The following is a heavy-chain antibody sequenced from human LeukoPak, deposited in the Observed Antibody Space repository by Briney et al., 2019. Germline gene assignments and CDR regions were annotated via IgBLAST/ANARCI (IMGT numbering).Heavy chain of an antibody. J-gene: IGHJ4*02. CDR3: ARDRAYLRSGYSYPFDY. D-gene: IGHD3-22*01. V-gene: IGHV1-46*01. Sequence: GASVKVSCKASGYTFITYDMHWVRQAPGQGLEWMGTINPSGGGTSSAQKFQGRGAMTRDTSTSTGYMELRSLRSEDTAVYYCARDRAYLRSGYSYPFDYWGQGTLVTVSS. CDR2: INPSGGGT. CDR1: GYTFITYD.